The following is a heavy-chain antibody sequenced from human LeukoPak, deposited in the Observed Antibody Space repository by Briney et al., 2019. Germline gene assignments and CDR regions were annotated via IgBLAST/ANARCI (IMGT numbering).Heavy chain of an antibody. D-gene: IGHD3-3*01. J-gene: IGHJ4*02. CDR1: GFSLNTNGVG. Sequence: SGPTLVKPTQTLTLTCTSSGFSLNTNGVGVGWIRQPPGKALESLALIYWDDDERLSPSLRSRLSITKDPSRNQVVLTMTNMDPVDTATYFCEHITLRLSEWPPRRTFDFWGQGILVTVSS. V-gene: IGHV2-5*02. CDR3: EHITLRLSEWPPRRTFDF. CDR2: IYWDDDE.